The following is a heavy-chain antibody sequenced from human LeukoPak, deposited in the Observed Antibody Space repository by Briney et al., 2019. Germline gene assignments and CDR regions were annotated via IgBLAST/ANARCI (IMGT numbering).Heavy chain of an antibody. CDR2: ISGSGGST. V-gene: IGHV3-23*01. J-gene: IGHJ5*02. CDR1: GFTFSSYG. D-gene: IGHD2-2*01. CDR3: AKGEGYCSSTSCPPWDSAVYNWFGP. Sequence: PGGSLRLSCAASGFTFSSYGMSWVRQAPGKGLEWVSAISGSGGSTYYADSVKGRFTISRDNSKNTLYLQMNSLRAKDTVVYYCAKGEGYCSSTSCPPWDSAVYNWFGPWGQGTLVTVSS.